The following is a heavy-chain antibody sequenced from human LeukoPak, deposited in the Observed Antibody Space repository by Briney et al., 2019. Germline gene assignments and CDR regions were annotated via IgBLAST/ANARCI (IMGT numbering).Heavy chain of an antibody. CDR3: ARDAYSSTWYSRYFDL. D-gene: IGHD6-13*01. V-gene: IGHV3-13*01. CDR2: IGTAGDT. J-gene: IGHJ2*01. Sequence: PGGSLRLSCAASGFTFSSYDMHSVRQATGKGLEWVSAIGTAGDTYYPGYVKGRFTISSEIAMNSLYLQMNSLRAGDTAVYYCARDAYSSTWYSRYFDLWGRGTLVTVSS. CDR1: GFTFSSYD.